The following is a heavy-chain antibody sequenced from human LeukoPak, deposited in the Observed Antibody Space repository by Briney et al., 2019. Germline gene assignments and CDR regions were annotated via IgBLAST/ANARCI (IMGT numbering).Heavy chain of an antibody. J-gene: IGHJ4*02. Sequence: PSETLSLTCAVYGGSFSGYYWSWIRQPAGKGLEWIGRIYTSGSTNYNPSLKSRVTMSVDTPKNQFSLKLSSVTAADTAVYYCARVSPLYCGGDCYFDYWGQGTLVTVSS. CDR1: GGSFSGYY. V-gene: IGHV4-59*10. CDR3: ARVSPLYCGGDCYFDY. D-gene: IGHD2-21*02. CDR2: IYTSGST.